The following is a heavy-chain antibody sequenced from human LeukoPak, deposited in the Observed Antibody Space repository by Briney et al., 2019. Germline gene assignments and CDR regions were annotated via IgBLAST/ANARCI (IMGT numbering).Heavy chain of an antibody. V-gene: IGHV4-59*01. CDR2: IYYSGST. J-gene: IGHJ4*02. CDR3: AGGATTEGFDY. Sequence: SETLALTCTVSGGSIRSYYWSWIRPPPGKGLEWIGYIYYSGSTNYNPSLKSRVTISVDTSKNQFSLKLSSVTAADTAVYYCAGGATTEGFDYWGQGIPVTVSS. D-gene: IGHD1-26*01. CDR1: GGSIRSYY.